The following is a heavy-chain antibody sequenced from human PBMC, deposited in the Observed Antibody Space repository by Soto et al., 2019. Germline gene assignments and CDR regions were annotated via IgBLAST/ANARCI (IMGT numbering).Heavy chain of an antibody. CDR3: ARGVGSSPPRY. Sequence: SETLSLTCTISGGSISVYYWSWVRQPPGHELEWIGYIYASGSPYYNPSLRSRVTISADTSKNQISLKLTSPTAAGTAVYYCARGVGSSPPRYWGRGTLVTVSS. CDR2: IYASGSP. V-gene: IGHV4-59*01. CDR1: GGSISVYY. J-gene: IGHJ4*02. D-gene: IGHD1-26*01.